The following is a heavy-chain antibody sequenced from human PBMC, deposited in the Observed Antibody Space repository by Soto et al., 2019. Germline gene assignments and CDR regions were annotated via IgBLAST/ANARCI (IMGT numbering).Heavy chain of an antibody. CDR3: ARRSAVTTFYFYGMDV. J-gene: IGHJ6*02. D-gene: IGHD4-17*01. CDR2: IYPIDSDT. Sequence: GESLKISCKVSGDSFNSNWIAWVRQRPGRGLEWMGIIYPIDSDTRYSPSFQGQVTISVDRSVNSAFLQWRSLKASDTATYYCARRSAVTTFYFYGMDVWGQGTTVTVSS. CDR1: GDSFNSNW. V-gene: IGHV5-51*01.